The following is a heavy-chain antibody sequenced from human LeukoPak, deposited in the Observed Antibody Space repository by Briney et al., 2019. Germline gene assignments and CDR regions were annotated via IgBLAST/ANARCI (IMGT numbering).Heavy chain of an antibody. CDR1: GGSISSSSYY. V-gene: IGHV4-39*01. D-gene: IGHD2-15*01. Sequence: SETLSLTCTVSGGSISSSSYYWGWIRQPPGKGLEWIGSIYYSGSTYYNPSLKSRVTISVDTSKNQFSLKLNSMTAADTSVYYCARRTGGRSGRYFDLWGRGTLVTVSS. CDR2: IYYSGST. CDR3: ARRTGGRSGRYFDL. J-gene: IGHJ2*01.